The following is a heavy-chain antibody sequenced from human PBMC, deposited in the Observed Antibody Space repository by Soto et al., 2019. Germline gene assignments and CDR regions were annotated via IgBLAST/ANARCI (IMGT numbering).Heavy chain of an antibody. CDR2: IRPYNGNT. CDR3: ARDQTKWLTDAFDI. J-gene: IGHJ3*02. CDR1: GYTFISYG. V-gene: IGHV1-18*01. Sequence: HVQLVQSGAGVKKPGASLKVSCKASGYTFISYGVSWVRQAPGQGLEWLGWIRPYNGNTNYAQKFQGRITMTTDTSTSTVYMDLRSLRTDDTAVYYCARDQTKWLTDAFDIWGQGTMVVVSS. D-gene: IGHD5-12*01.